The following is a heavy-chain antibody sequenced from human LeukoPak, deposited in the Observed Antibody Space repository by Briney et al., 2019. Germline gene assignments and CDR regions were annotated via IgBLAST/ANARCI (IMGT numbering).Heavy chain of an antibody. V-gene: IGHV4-38-2*01. CDR1: GYSISSGYY. CDR2: IYHSGST. J-gene: IGHJ3*02. CDR3: ARQYSSSWYGDAFDI. Sequence: SETLSHTCAVSGYSISSGYYWGWIRQPPGKGLEWIGSIYHSGSTYYNPSLKSRVTISVDTSKNQFSLKLSSVTAADTAVYYCARQYSSSWYGDAFDIWGQGTMVTVSS. D-gene: IGHD6-13*01.